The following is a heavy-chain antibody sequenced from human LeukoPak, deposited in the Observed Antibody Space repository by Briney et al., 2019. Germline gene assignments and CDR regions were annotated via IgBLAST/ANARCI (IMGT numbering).Heavy chain of an antibody. J-gene: IGHJ4*02. CDR1: GGSISSGGYY. CDR2: IYYSGST. CDR3: ARGLKGDCSGGSCYPHFDC. D-gene: IGHD2-15*01. Sequence: KPSETLSLTCTVSGGSISSGGYYWSWIRQHPGKGLEWIGYIYYSGSTYYNPSLKSRVTISVGTSKNQFSLKLSSVTAADTAVYYCARGLKGDCSGGSCYPHFDCWGQGTLVTVSS. V-gene: IGHV4-31*03.